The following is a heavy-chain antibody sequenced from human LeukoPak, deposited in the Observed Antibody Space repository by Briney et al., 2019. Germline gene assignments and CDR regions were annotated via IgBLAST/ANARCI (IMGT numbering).Heavy chain of an antibody. D-gene: IGHD6-13*01. V-gene: IGHV3-73*01. Sequence: GGSLRLSCVVSGFTFSSYAMSWVRQASGKGLEWVGRIRSKANSYATAYAASVKGRFTISRDDSKNTAYLQMNSLKTEDTAVYYCTRRAYSSSWYSFDWGQGTLVTVSS. J-gene: IGHJ4*02. CDR2: IRSKANSYAT. CDR3: TRRAYSSSWYSFD. CDR1: GFTFSSYA.